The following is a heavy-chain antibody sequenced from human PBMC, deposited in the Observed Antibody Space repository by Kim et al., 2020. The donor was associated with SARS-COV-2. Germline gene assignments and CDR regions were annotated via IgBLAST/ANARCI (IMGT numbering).Heavy chain of an antibody. CDR3: GRYYSTSWYKEAFDI. J-gene: IGHJ3*02. D-gene: IGHD6-13*01. V-gene: IGHV3-23*01. CDR1: GFAFSSYA. CDR2: IIGSGSST. Sequence: GGSLRLSCAASGFAFSSYAMTWVRQAPGKGLEWVSAIIGSGSSTFYADSVKGRFTVSRDNSKNTLHLQMNSLRADDSAVYSCGRYYSTSWYKEAFDIWGQGTVVTVSS.